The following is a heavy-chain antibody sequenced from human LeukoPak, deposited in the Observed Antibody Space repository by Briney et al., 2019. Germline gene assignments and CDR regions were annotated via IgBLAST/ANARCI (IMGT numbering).Heavy chain of an antibody. D-gene: IGHD2/OR15-2a*01. V-gene: IGHV4-59*01. CDR2: IYYSGST. CDR1: GGSISSYY. J-gene: IGHJ6*02. Sequence: PSETLSLTCTVSGGSISSYYWSWIRQPPGKGLEWIGYIYYSGSTNYNPSLKSRVTISVDTSKNQSSLKLSSVTAADTAVYYCARDRVNSRYYGMDVWGQGTTVTVSS. CDR3: ARDRVNSRYYGMDV.